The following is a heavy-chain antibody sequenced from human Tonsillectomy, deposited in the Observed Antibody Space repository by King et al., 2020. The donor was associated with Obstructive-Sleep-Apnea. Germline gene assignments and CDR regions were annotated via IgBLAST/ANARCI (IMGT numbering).Heavy chain of an antibody. V-gene: IGHV3-9*01. CDR2: ISWNSGTI. CDR3: VKGDYGSGQSGGDV. J-gene: IGHJ6*02. CDR1: GFTFDDYA. D-gene: IGHD3-10*01. Sequence: VQLVESGGGLVQPGRSLRLSCAVSGFTFDDYAMHWVRQAPGKGLEWVSGISWNSGTIGYVDSVKGRFTISRDNAKNSQYLQMNSLRAEDTALYYCVKGDYGSGQSGGDVWGQGTTVTVSS.